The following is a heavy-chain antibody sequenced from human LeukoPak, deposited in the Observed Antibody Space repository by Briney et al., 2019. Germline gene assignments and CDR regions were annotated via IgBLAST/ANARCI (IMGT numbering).Heavy chain of an antibody. V-gene: IGHV1-2*06. D-gene: IGHD4-23*01. CDR2: INPNSGGT. J-gene: IGHJ4*02. Sequence: ASVKVSCKASGYTFTDYYMHWLRQAPGQGLERMGRINPNSGGTNYAQKFQGRVTVTRDTSITTAYMELSSLTSDDTAVYYCATNSRTDFDYWGQGTLVTVSS. CDR3: ATNSRTDFDY. CDR1: GYTFTDYY.